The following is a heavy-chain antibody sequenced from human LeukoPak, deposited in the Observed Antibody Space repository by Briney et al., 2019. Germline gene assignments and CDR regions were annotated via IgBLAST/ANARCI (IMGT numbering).Heavy chain of an antibody. CDR2: IYTSGST. CDR1: GGSISSYY. V-gene: IGHV4-4*07. D-gene: IGHD1-7*01. CDR3: ARMGWNYAWLDP. J-gene: IGHJ5*02. Sequence: SETLSLTCTVSGGSISSYYWSWIRQPAGKGLEWIGRIYTSGSTNYNPSLKSRVTISVDKSKNQFSLKLSSVTAADTAVYYCARMGWNYAWLDPWGQGTLVTVSS.